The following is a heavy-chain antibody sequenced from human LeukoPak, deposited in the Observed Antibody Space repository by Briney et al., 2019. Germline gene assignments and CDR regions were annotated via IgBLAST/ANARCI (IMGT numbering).Heavy chain of an antibody. V-gene: IGHV4-39*07. Sequence: NTSETLSLTCTVSGGSISSSSYYWGWIRQPPGKGLEWIGSIYYSGSTYYNPSLKSRVTISVDTSKNQFSLKLSSVTAADTAVYYCARDPTTVTWGDDAFDIWGQGTMVTVSS. D-gene: IGHD4-17*01. J-gene: IGHJ3*02. CDR2: IYYSGST. CDR3: ARDPTTVTWGDDAFDI. CDR1: GGSISSSSYY.